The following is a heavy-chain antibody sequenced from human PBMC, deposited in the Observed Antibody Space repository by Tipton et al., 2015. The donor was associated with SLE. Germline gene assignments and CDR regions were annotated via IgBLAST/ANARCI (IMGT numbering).Heavy chain of an antibody. Sequence: TLSLTCTVSGGSISSYYWSWIRQPPGKGLEWIGYIYYSGSTNYNPSLKSRVTISVDTSKNQFSLKLSSVTAADTAVYYGARVGWELKDYYYLDVWGKGNTVTVSS. CDR2: IYYSGST. CDR1: GGSISSYY. CDR3: ARVGWELKDYYYLDV. J-gene: IGHJ6*03. D-gene: IGHD1-26*01. V-gene: IGHV4-59*01.